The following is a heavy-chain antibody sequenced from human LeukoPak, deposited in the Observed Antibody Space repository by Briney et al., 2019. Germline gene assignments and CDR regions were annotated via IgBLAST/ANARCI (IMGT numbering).Heavy chain of an antibody. Sequence: GGSLRLSCGASGFTFSSHGMNWVRQAPGKGLEWVSGISPSGGITYYTDSVKGRFTISRDNSKNTLYLQMNSLRAEDTAVYYCAKDPVTMILVVREYYFDYWGQGTLVTVSS. V-gene: IGHV3-23*01. J-gene: IGHJ4*02. D-gene: IGHD3-22*01. CDR2: ISPSGGIT. CDR1: GFTFSSHG. CDR3: AKDPVTMILVVREYYFDY.